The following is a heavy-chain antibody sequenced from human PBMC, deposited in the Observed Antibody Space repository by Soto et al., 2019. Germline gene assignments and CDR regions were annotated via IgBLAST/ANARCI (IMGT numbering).Heavy chain of an antibody. D-gene: IGHD1-1*01. Sequence: LRLSCAVSGFTFSAYWMHWVRQVPGKGLTWVSRISDDGSTATYADSVKGRFVISRDNAKNSLYLEMNTLRVDDSGLYYCARGPRVSSTGTGAHWGRGTLVTVSS. V-gene: IGHV3-74*01. CDR3: ARGPRVSSTGTGAH. CDR2: ISDDGSTA. CDR1: GFTFSAYW. J-gene: IGHJ4*02.